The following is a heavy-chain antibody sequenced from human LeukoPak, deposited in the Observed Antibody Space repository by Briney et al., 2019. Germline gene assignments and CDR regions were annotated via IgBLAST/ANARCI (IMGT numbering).Heavy chain of an antibody. Sequence: ASVKVSCTASGYTFTSYGISWVRQAPGQGLEWMGGIIPIFGTANYAQKFQGRVTITADESTSTAYMELSSLRSEDTAVYYCARDPDTYYYGSGSYYKTYWFDPWGQGTLVTVSS. D-gene: IGHD3-10*01. CDR3: ARDPDTYYYGSGSYYKTYWFDP. J-gene: IGHJ5*02. CDR1: GYTFTSYG. V-gene: IGHV1-69*13. CDR2: IIPIFGTA.